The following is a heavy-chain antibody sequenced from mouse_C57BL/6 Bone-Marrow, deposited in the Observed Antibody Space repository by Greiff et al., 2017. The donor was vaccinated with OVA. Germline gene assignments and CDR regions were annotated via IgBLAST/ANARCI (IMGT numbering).Heavy chain of an antibody. V-gene: IGHV1-4*01. D-gene: IGHD2-4*01. CDR1: GYTFTSYT. CDR2: INPSSGYT. CDR3: AVYYEYDSAWFAY. J-gene: IGHJ3*01. Sequence: QVQLQQSGAELARPGASVKMSCKASGYTFTSYTMHWVKQRPGQGLEWIGYINPSSGYTKYNQKFKDKATLTADKSSSTAYMQLSSLTSEDSAVYYCAVYYEYDSAWFAYWGQGTLVTVSA.